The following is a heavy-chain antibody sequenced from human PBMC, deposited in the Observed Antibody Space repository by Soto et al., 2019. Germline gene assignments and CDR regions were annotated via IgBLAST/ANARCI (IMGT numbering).Heavy chain of an antibody. Sequence: QVQLQQWGAGLLKPSETLSLTCAVYVGSFSGYSWTWIRQSPGKGLEWIGDVNHRGSAKYNPSLKSRVTISVDTSKSHFSLKLKSVTAADTALYFCARAASPREQIVMTPATGDYLDYWGQGTLVTVSS. CDR1: VGSFSGYS. CDR3: ARAASPREQIVMTPATGDYLDY. CDR2: VNHRGSA. V-gene: IGHV4-34*02. D-gene: IGHD2-15*01. J-gene: IGHJ4*02.